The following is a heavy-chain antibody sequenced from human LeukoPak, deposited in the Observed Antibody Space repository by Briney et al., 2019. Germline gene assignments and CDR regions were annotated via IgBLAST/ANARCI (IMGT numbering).Heavy chain of an antibody. CDR1: GFTFSTYG. Sequence: GGSLRLSCAASGFTFSTYGMHWVRQAPGKGLEWVALISYDGSNKYYADSVKGRFTISRDNSKNTLYLQMNSLRAEDTAVYYCAESYYNGCYVCDYWGQGTLVTVSS. D-gene: IGHD3-10*01. J-gene: IGHJ4*02. CDR3: AESYYNGCYVCDY. CDR2: ISYDGSNK. V-gene: IGHV3-30*18.